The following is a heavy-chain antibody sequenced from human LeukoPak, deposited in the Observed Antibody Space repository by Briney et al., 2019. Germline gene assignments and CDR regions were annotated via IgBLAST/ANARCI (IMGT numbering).Heavy chain of an antibody. CDR1: GGSISSYY. D-gene: IGHD2-15*01. CDR2: IYYGGST. CDR3: ARQIVVVPAALYLFDP. Sequence: SETLSLTCTVSGGSISSYYWNWIRQPPGKGLEWIGYIYYGGSTNHNPSLKSRVTISVDTSKNQFSLKLSSVTAADTAVYYCARQIVVVPAALYLFDPWGQGTLVTVSS. J-gene: IGHJ5*02. V-gene: IGHV4-59*08.